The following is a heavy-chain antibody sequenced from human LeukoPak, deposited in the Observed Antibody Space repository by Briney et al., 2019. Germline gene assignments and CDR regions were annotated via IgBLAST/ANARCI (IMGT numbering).Heavy chain of an antibody. CDR2: IYYTGTT. CDR1: GGSIGSYY. J-gene: IGHJ4*02. CDR3: ARGYGSGSLGSFDY. D-gene: IGHD2-15*01. V-gene: IGHV4-59*13. Sequence: SETLSLTCTVSGGSIGSYYWTWIRQPPGKGLEWIGYIYYTGTTNYNPSLKSRVTISIDTSKNQFSLKVSFVTAADTAVYYCARGYGSGSLGSFDYWGQGTLVTVSS.